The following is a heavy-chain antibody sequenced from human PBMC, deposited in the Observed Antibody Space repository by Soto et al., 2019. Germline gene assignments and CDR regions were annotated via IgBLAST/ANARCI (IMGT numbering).Heavy chain of an antibody. J-gene: IGHJ4*02. CDR3: ARLQNYGDYPS. CDR2: IYYSGST. CDR1: GGSISSYY. Sequence: SETLSLTCTVSGGSISSYYWSWIRQPPGKGLEWIGYIYYSGSTNYNPSLKSRVTISVDTSKNQFSLKLSSVTAADTAVYYCARLQNYGDYPSWGQGTLVTVSS. V-gene: IGHV4-59*01. D-gene: IGHD4-17*01.